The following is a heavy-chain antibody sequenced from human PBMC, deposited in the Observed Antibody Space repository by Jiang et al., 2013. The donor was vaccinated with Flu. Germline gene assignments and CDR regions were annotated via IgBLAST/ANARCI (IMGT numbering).Heavy chain of an antibody. CDR1: GGSISSSSYY. V-gene: IGHV4-39*01. Sequence: GSGLVKPSETLFLTCTVSGGSISSSSYYWGWIRQPPGKGLEWIGSIYYSGSTYYNPSLKSRVTISVDTSKNQFSLKLSSVTAADTAVYYCARHLGQSGYDTKKENWFDPWAREPWSPSP. J-gene: IGHJ5*02. CDR2: IYYSGST. D-gene: IGHD5-12*01. CDR3: ARHLGQSGYDTKKENWFDP.